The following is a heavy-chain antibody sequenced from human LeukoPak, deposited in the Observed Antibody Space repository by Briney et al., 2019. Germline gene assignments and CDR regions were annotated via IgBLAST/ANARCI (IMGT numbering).Heavy chain of an antibody. Sequence: SETLSLTCAVYGGSFSGYYWSWIRQPPGKGLEWIGEINHSGSTNYNPSLKSRVTVSVDTSKNQLSLKLSSVTAADTAVYYCARTYYYDSSGYYYYYYGMDVWGQGTTVTVSS. D-gene: IGHD3-22*01. CDR2: INHSGST. J-gene: IGHJ6*02. CDR1: GGSFSGYY. V-gene: IGHV4-34*01. CDR3: ARTYYYDSSGYYYYYYGMDV.